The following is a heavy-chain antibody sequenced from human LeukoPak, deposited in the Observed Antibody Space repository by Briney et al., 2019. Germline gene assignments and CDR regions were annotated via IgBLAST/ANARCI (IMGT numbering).Heavy chain of an antibody. V-gene: IGHV3-7*01. CDR2: IKQDGSEK. CDR3: ACWPQDYYYYYMDV. CDR1: GFTFSSYW. J-gene: IGHJ6*03. D-gene: IGHD2-21*01. Sequence: SGGSLRLSCAASGFTFSSYWMSWVRQAPGKGLEWVANIKQDGSEKYYVDSVKGRFTISRDNAKNSLYLQMNSLRAEDTAVYYCACWPQDYYYYYMDVWGKGTTVTVSS.